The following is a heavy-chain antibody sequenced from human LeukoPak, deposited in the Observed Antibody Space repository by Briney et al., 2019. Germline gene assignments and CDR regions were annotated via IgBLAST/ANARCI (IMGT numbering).Heavy chain of an antibody. CDR1: GGSFSGYY. J-gene: IGHJ6*02. D-gene: IGHD1-14*01. V-gene: IGHV4-34*01. CDR3: PRRNKGPADV. Sequence: SETLSLTCAVYGGSFSGYYWSWIRQPPGKGLEWIGEINHSGSTNYNPSLKSRVTISLDTSENQFSLNLNSLTAADTAVYYCPRRNKGPADVWGQGTTVTVSS. CDR2: INHSGST.